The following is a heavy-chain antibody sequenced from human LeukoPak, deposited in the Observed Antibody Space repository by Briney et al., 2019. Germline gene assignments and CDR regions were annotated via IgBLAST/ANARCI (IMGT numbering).Heavy chain of an antibody. CDR2: ISSSSSYI. CDR1: GFTFSSYS. Sequence: GGSLRLSCAASGFTFSSYSMNRVRQAPGKGLEWVSSISSSSSYIYYADSVEGRFTISRDNAKNSLYLQMNSLRAEDTAVYYCARDPQELRLPFDYWGQGTLVTVSS. V-gene: IGHV3-21*01. J-gene: IGHJ4*02. CDR3: ARDPQELRLPFDY. D-gene: IGHD5-12*01.